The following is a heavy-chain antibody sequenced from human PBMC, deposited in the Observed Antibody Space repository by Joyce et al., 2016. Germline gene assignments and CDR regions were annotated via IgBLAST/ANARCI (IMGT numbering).Heavy chain of an antibody. Sequence: QVQLVQSGAEMKKPGASVKVSCKTSGYTFTGHYLHWVRQAPGQGLEWMGWINPHRGDTNYAQKFQGRVTLTRDTSINTAYMELSGLTFDDTAVYFCARVTAISNYNANFDYWGQGTLVTVSS. V-gene: IGHV1-2*02. D-gene: IGHD4-11*01. CDR1: GYTFTGHY. J-gene: IGHJ4*02. CDR2: INPHRGDT. CDR3: ARVTAISNYNANFDY.